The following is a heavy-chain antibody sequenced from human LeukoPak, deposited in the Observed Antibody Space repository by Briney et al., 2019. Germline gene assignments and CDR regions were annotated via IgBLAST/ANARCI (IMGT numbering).Heavy chain of an antibody. CDR3: ARGTAAAKIDY. CDR1: GFTFTTYW. CDR2: INQDGTEK. Sequence: GESLRLSCAASGFTFTTYWMSWVRQLPGKGLEWVANINQDGTEKYYVDSVKGRFTISRDNAKNSLDLQMNSLRAEDTAVYYCARGTAAAKIDYWGQGTLVTVSS. J-gene: IGHJ4*02. D-gene: IGHD6-13*01. V-gene: IGHV3-7*01.